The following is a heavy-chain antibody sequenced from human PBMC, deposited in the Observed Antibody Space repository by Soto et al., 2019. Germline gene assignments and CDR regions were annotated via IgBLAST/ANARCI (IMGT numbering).Heavy chain of an antibody. D-gene: IGHD6-25*01. V-gene: IGHV4-59*01. CDR2: IYYDGST. J-gene: IGHJ5*02. Sequence: HVQLQESGPGLVKPSETLSLTCTVSGGSISTYYWSWIRQPPGKGLEWIGYIYYDGSTSYNPCLRSRVTISVDTYKNQFSLILSSVTAADTAVYYCARDQLSSGLYVWFDPLGQGTLVTVSS. CDR3: ARDQLSSGLYVWFDP. CDR1: GGSISTYY.